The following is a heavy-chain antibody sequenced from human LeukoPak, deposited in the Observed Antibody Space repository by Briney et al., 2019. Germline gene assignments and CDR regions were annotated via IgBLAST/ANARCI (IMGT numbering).Heavy chain of an antibody. CDR3: IRDFRSADL. Sequence: GGSPRLSCVASGFTFSNYWMPWVRKPPGKGLVWVSRIYVDGRTTNYADSVKGRFTIPRDNAKNTVYLEMNSLSVEDTATYYCIRDFRSADLWGQGTLVTVTS. J-gene: IGHJ5*02. CDR1: GFTFSNYW. CDR2: IYVDGRTT. V-gene: IGHV3-74*01.